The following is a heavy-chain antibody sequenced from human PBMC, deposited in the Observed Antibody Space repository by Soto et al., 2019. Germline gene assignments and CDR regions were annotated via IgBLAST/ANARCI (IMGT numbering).Heavy chain of an antibody. D-gene: IGHD6-13*01. CDR3: ARDRKLYSSSPSGAEYFQH. CDR2: IIPILGIA. Sequence: SVKVSCKASGGTFSSYTISWVRQAPGQGLEWMGRIIPILGIANYAQKFQGRVTITADKSTSTAYMELSSLRSEDTAVYYCARDRKLYSSSPSGAEYFQHWGQGTLVTVSS. V-gene: IGHV1-69*04. CDR1: GGTFSSYT. J-gene: IGHJ1*01.